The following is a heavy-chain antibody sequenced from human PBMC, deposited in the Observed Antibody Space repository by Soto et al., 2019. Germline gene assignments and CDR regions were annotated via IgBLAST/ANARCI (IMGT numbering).Heavy chain of an antibody. J-gene: IGHJ3*01. Sequence: HVQLQESGPGLVKPSQTLSLTCTVSGGSISSGGYYWSWLRQHPGKGLEWIGYIYYSWSTYYTPSLKSRVTISVDTSKYPFSLKLSSVTAADTAVYYCSRSKEMATISPWGQGTMLTVSS. D-gene: IGHD5-12*01. CDR1: GGSISSGGYY. V-gene: IGHV4-31*03. CDR3: SRSKEMATISP. CDR2: IYYSWST.